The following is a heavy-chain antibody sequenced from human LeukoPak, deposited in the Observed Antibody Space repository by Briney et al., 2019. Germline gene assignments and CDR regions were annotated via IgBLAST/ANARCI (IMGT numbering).Heavy chain of an antibody. J-gene: IGHJ4*02. CDR2: IISSGSTI. CDR1: GFTFSSYE. V-gene: IGHV3-48*03. CDR3: ARDGPYYYDSSGYSFLAY. Sequence: PGGSLRLSCAASGFTFSSYEMNWVRQAPGKGLEWVSYIISSGSTIYYADSVKGRFTISRDNAKNSLYLQMNSLRAEDTAVYYCARDGPYYYDSSGYSFLAYWGQGTLVTVSS. D-gene: IGHD3-22*01.